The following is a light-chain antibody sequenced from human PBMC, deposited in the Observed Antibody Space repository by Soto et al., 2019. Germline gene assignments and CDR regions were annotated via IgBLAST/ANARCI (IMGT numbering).Light chain of an antibody. CDR2: DGS. Sequence: QSALTQPASVSGSPGLSITISCTGTSRDVGLYDFVSWFQQHPGKAPKLLIYDGSERPSGVSNRFSASESGNTASLTISGLQAEDEADYYCCSYAGGNTYVFGSGTKLTVL. V-gene: IGLV2-23*01. J-gene: IGLJ1*01. CDR3: CSYAGGNTYV. CDR1: SRDVGLYDF.